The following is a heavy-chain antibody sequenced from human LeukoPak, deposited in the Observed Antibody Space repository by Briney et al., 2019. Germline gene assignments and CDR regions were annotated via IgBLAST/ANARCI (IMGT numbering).Heavy chain of an antibody. J-gene: IGHJ4*02. CDR1: CGSISSYY. D-gene: IGHD6-19*01. Sequence: SETLSLTCTVACGSISSYYWSWIRQPAGKGLEWIGYIYYSGTTNYNPSLKSRVTISVATSKNQFSLNLSSVTAADTAVYYCARGGGGEYSSGWYDYWGQGTLVTVSS. V-gene: IGHV4-59*01. CDR3: ARGGGGEYSSGWYDY. CDR2: IYYSGTT.